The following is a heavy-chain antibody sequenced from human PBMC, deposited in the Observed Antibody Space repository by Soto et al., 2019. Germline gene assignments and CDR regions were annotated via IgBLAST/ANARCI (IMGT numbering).Heavy chain of an antibody. D-gene: IGHD3-10*01. CDR3: AKDSATYFYGSGTVDY. J-gene: IGHJ4*02. CDR2: ISYDGSNK. Sequence: QVQLVESGGGVVQPGRSLRLSCAASGFTFSSYGMHWVRQAPGKGLEWVAVISYDGSNKYYADSVKGRFTISRDNSKNTLYLQMNSLTAEDTAVYYCAKDSATYFYGSGTVDYWGQGTLVTVSS. V-gene: IGHV3-30*18. CDR1: GFTFSSYG.